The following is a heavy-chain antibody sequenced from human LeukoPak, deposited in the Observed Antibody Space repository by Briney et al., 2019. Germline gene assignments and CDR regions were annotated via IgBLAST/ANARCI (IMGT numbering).Heavy chain of an antibody. CDR1: GFSFSSYS. Sequence: GGSLGLSCAASGFSFSSYSMNWVRQAPGKGLEWVASISSTSSYIYYADSLKGRFTISRDNSKNTLYLQMNSLRAEDTAVYYCASPTLLTVTTRRRYYYYMDVWGKGTTVTVSS. CDR3: ASPTLLTVTTRRRYYYYMDV. V-gene: IGHV3-21*01. CDR2: ISSTSSYI. D-gene: IGHD4-17*01. J-gene: IGHJ6*03.